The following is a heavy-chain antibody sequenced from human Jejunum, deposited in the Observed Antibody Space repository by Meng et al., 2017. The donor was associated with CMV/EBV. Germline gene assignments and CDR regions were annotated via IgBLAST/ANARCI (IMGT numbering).Heavy chain of an antibody. D-gene: IGHD5-12*01. J-gene: IGHJ4*02. Sequence: QPSVPGLVTPSQTLSLTCVISGDSGSSNSAGWNWIRQSPLRGLEWLGRTYYSSKWYNDYAVSVKSRITINPDTSKNQFSLQLNSVTPEDTAVYFCARGWLRSGFDFWGQGTLVTVSS. V-gene: IGHV6-1*01. CDR3: ARGWLRSGFDF. CDR2: TYYSSKWYN. CDR1: GDSGSSNSAG.